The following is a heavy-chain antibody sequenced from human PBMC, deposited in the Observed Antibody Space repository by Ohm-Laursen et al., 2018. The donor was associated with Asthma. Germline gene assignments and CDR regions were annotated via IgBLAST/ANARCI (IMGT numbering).Heavy chain of an antibody. CDR3: AKDCSALDYYDSSGYYIPRWYFDL. D-gene: IGHD3-22*01. Sequence: SLRLSCAASGFTFSSYSMNWVRQAPGKGLEWISAISSRSKYLYYADSVKGRFTISRDNAKRSLFLQMNSLRAEDTAVYYCAKDCSALDYYDSSGYYIPRWYFDLWGRGTLVTVSS. CDR2: ISSRSKYL. J-gene: IGHJ2*01. V-gene: IGHV3-21*01. CDR1: GFTFSSYS.